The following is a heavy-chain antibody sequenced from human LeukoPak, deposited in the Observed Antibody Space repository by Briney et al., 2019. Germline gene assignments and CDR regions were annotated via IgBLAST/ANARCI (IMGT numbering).Heavy chain of an antibody. CDR3: ARGGPVVPAPSIDY. CDR1: GGSFSGYY. Sequence: KSSETLSLTCAVYGGSFSGYYWSWIRQPPGKGLEWIGEINHSGSTNYNPSLKSRVTISVDTSKNQFSLKLSSVTAAGTAVYYCARGGPVVPAPSIDYWGQGTLVTVSS. CDR2: INHSGST. J-gene: IGHJ4*02. V-gene: IGHV4-34*01. D-gene: IGHD2-2*01.